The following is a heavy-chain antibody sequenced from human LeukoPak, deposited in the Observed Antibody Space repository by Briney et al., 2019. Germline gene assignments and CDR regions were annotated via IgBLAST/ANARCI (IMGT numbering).Heavy chain of an antibody. CDR3: ARTAARGYFDY. CDR1: GGSISNSY. Sequence: SETLPLTCTVSGGSISNSYWSWIRQPPGKGLEWIGYIYYSGSTNYNPYLKSRVTVSVDTSKNQFSLKLSSVTAADTAVYYCARTAARGYFDYWGQGTLVTVSS. D-gene: IGHD2-21*02. CDR2: IYYSGST. V-gene: IGHV4-59*01. J-gene: IGHJ4*02.